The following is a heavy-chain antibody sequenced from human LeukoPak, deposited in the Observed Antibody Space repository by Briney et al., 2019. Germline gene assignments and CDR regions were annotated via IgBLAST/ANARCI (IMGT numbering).Heavy chain of an antibody. D-gene: IGHD3-10*01. J-gene: IGHJ5*02. Sequence: GASVKVPCKASGGTFSSYAISWERQAPGQGLEWMGRIIPILGIANYAQKFQGRVTITADKSTSTAYMELSSLRSEDTAVYYCARAWEGSASELWFGELSKYWFDPWGQGTLVTVSS. V-gene: IGHV1-69*04. CDR3: ARAWEGSASELWFGELSKYWFDP. CDR2: IIPILGIA. CDR1: GGTFSSYA.